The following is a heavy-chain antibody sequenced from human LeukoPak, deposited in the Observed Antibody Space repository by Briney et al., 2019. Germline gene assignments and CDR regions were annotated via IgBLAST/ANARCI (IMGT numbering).Heavy chain of an antibody. CDR1: GGTFSIYA. CDR2: IVPIFGTT. CDR3: ASNWNYI. D-gene: IGHD1-7*01. V-gene: IGHV1-69*13. J-gene: IGHJ4*02. Sequence: GASVKVSCKTSGGTFSIYAIAWVRQAPGQGLEWMGGIVPIFGTTNYAQKFQDRLTITADESTSTAYMELTSLTSDDTAVYYCASNWNYIWGQGTPVTVSS.